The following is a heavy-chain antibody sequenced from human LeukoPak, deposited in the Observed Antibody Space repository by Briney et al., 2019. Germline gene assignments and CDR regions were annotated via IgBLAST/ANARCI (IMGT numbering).Heavy chain of an antibody. Sequence: ASVKVSCKASGYTFTGYYMHWVRQAPGQGLEWMGWINPNSGGTNYAQKFQGRVTMTRDTSISTAYMELSRLRSDDTAVYYCAREGRKWLVRLWAFDIWGQGTMVTVSS. CDR3: AREGRKWLVRLWAFDI. D-gene: IGHD6-19*01. V-gene: IGHV1-2*02. CDR2: INPNSGGT. J-gene: IGHJ3*02. CDR1: GYTFTGYY.